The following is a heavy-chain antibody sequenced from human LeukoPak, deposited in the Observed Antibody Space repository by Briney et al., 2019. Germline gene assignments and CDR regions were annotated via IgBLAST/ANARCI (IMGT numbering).Heavy chain of an antibody. Sequence: SETLSLTCTVSGGSISSSSYYWGWIRQPPGKGLEWIGSIYYSGNTYYNLSLKSRATLSVDTSKNQFSLTLSSVTAADTAVYYCVRLEWGSRGSGSSDYWGQGTLVTVSS. J-gene: IGHJ4*02. CDR3: VRLEWGSRGSGSSDY. D-gene: IGHD6-25*01. CDR1: GGSISSSSYY. CDR2: IYYSGNT. V-gene: IGHV4-39*01.